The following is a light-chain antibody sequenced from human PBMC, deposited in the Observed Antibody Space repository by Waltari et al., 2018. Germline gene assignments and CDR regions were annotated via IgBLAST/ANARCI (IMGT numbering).Light chain of an antibody. CDR1: QGISSY. Sequence: IQLTQSPSSLSASLGDRVTITCRASQGISSYLAWYQQKPGKAPKLLIYAAYTLQRGVPSRFSGSGSSTEFTLTISGLQPDDFATYYCQQYNDLYSFGRGTKLEI. CDR2: AAY. CDR3: QQYNDLYS. J-gene: IGKJ2*01. V-gene: IGKV1-9*01.